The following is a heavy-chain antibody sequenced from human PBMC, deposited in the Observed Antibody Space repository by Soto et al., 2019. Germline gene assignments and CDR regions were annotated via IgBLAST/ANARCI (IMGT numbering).Heavy chain of an antibody. J-gene: IGHJ5*02. V-gene: IGHV4-39*01. CDR3: ARGITMIVALRFDP. D-gene: IGHD3-22*01. CDR1: GDSISTSNYH. CDR2: VYSNGNT. Sequence: PSETLSLTCSVSGDSISTSNYHWGWTRQPPGKGLEWIGTVYSNGNTHYNPSLKSRVTISVDTSKNQFSLKLSSVTAADTAVYYCARGITMIVALRFDPWGQGTLVTVS.